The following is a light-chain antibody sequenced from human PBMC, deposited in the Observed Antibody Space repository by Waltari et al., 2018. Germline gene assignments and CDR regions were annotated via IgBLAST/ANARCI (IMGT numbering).Light chain of an antibody. CDR2: WAS. V-gene: IGKV4-1*01. J-gene: IGKJ2*01. CDR3: QQYYSIPYT. Sequence: DIVMTQSPDSLAVSLGERATINCKSSQKILYSSNSKNYLAWYQHKPGQPPKLLFYWASTRESGVPDRFSGSGSGTDFTLTISSLQAEDVAVYYCQQYYSIPYTFGQGTQLEIK. CDR1: QKILYSSNSKNY.